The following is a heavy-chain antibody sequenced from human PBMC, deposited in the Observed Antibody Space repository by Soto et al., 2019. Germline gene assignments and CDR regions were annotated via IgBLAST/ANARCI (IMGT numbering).Heavy chain of an antibody. CDR3: VRDGTKTLRNWFDP. D-gene: IGHD1-1*01. CDR2: IYATGTT. J-gene: IGHJ5*02. CDR1: GASISGFY. Sequence: PSETLSLTCTVSGASISGFYWSWIRKSAGKGLEWIGRIYATGTTDYNPSLKSRVMMSVDTSKKQFSLKLRSVTAADTAVYYCVRDGTKTLRNWFDPWGQGISVTVSS. V-gene: IGHV4-4*07.